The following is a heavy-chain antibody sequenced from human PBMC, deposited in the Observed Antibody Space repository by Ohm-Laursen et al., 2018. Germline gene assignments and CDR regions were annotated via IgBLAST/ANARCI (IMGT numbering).Heavy chain of an antibody. V-gene: IGHV1-2*02. J-gene: IGHJ4*02. CDR2: INPNSGGT. Sequence: ASVKVSCKASAYTFTGYLMHWVRQAPGQGLEWMGWINPNSGGTKYSQKFQGRVTLTRDTSINTAYVELSGLRSDDPAVYYCARTRGDYWGQGTLVTVSS. CDR3: ARTRGDY. CDR1: AYTFTGYL.